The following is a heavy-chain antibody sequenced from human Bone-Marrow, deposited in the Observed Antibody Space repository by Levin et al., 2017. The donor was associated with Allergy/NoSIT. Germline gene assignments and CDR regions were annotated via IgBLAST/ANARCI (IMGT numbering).Heavy chain of an antibody. CDR1: GFTFSNCG. Sequence: HPGGSLRLSCVASGFTFSNCGMSWVRQSPGRGLEWVSSISGRGDATYYADSVKGRFTISRDNSKNALYLQMNSLRAEDTALYFCAKRFCTSTTCYPPNYYFYYGMDVWGQGTTVTVSS. CDR2: ISGRGDAT. CDR3: AKRFCTSTTCYPPNYYFYYGMDV. D-gene: IGHD2-2*01. V-gene: IGHV3-23*01. J-gene: IGHJ6*02.